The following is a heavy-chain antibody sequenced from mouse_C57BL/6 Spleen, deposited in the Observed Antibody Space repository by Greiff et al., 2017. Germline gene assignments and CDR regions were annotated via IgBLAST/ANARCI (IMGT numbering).Heavy chain of an antibody. Sequence: EVQLQQSGTVLARPGASVKMSCKTSGYTFTSYWMHWVKQRPGQGLEWIGAIYPGNSDTSYNQKFKGKAKLTAVTSASTAYMELSSLTNEDSAVYYCTRDYYGSSYVDFDYWGQGPTLTVSS. CDR1: GYTFTSYW. CDR3: TRDYYGSSYVDFDY. V-gene: IGHV1-5*01. J-gene: IGHJ2*01. CDR2: IYPGNSDT. D-gene: IGHD1-1*01.